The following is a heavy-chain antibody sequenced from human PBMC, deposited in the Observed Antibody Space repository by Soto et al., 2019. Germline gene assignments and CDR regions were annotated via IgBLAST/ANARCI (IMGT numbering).Heavy chain of an antibody. Sequence: QGQLVQAGAEVKKPGSSVRISCRASGGTFSNDAVSWVRQAPGQGLQWMGAIIPIFGTTYHAQKFQGRLTITADESTATAYMELMSVTSEDAAVYYCATGLRTGNYGMDVWGQGTAVTVSS. CDR2: IIPIFGTT. CDR3: ATGLRTGNYGMDV. J-gene: IGHJ6*02. D-gene: IGHD3-10*01. V-gene: IGHV1-69*01. CDR1: GGTFSNDA.